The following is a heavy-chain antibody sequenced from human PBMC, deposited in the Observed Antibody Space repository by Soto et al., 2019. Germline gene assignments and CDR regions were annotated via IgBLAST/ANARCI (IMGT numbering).Heavy chain of an antibody. J-gene: IGHJ6*04. CDR2: IYYSEST. CDR3: ARESGGYASSTRYGLDV. Sequence: SETLSLTCSVSGGSISSVGHYWTWIRQQPGKGLEWIGYIYYSESTDYNPSLKSRVTISVDRSKNQFSLNLSSVTAADTAIYYCARESGGYASSTRYGLDVWGKGTTVTVSS. CDR1: GGSISSVGHY. D-gene: IGHD6-25*01. V-gene: IGHV4-31*03.